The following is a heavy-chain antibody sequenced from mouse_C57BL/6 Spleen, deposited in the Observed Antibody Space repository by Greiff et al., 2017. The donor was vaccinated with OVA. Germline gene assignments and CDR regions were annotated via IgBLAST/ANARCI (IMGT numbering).Heavy chain of an antibody. CDR2: INPYNGGT. CDR1: GYTFTDYY. J-gene: IGHJ3*01. CDR3: ARNDYDGFAY. Sequence: VQLKESGPVLVKPGASVKMSCKASGYTFTDYYMNWVKQSHGKSLEWIGVINPYNGGTSYNQKFKGKATLTVDKSSSTAYMELNSLTSEDSAVYYCARNDYDGFAYWGQGTLVTVSA. D-gene: IGHD2-4*01. V-gene: IGHV1-19*01.